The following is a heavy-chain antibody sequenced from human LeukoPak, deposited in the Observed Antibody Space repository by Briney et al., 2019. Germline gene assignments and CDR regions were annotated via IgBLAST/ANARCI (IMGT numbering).Heavy chain of an antibody. V-gene: IGHV3-15*01. CDR3: AKGKDDSSGWYFFY. J-gene: IGHJ4*02. CDR2: IKSKTDGGTT. Sequence: GGSLRLSCAASGFTFSNAWMSWVRQAPGKGLEWVGRIKSKTDGGTTDYAAPVKGRFTISRDDSKNTLYLQMSSLRADDTAVYYCAKGKDDSSGWYFFYWGQGTLVTVSS. D-gene: IGHD6-19*01. CDR1: GFTFSNAW.